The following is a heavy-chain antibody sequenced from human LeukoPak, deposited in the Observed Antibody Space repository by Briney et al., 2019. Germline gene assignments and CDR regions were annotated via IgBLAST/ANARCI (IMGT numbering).Heavy chain of an antibody. D-gene: IGHD3-22*01. CDR2: IYYSGST. J-gene: IGHJ4*02. V-gene: IGHV4-59*08. CDR1: GGSISSYY. CDR3: ARQYYYDSSGYLDY. Sequence: PSETLSLTCTVSGGSISSYYWSWIRQPPGKGLEWIGYIYYSGSTNYNPSPKSRVTISVDTSKNQFSLKLSSVTAADTAVYYCARQYYYDSSGYLDYWGQGTLVTVSS.